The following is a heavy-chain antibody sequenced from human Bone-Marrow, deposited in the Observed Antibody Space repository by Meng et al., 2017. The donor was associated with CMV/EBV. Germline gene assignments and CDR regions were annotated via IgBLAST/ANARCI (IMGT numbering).Heavy chain of an antibody. CDR3: ARVLRIAARSGAFDY. Sequence: SETLSLTCTVSGYSISSGYYWGWIRQPPGKGLEWIGSIYHSGSTYYNPSLKSRVTISVDTSKNQFSLELSSVTAADTAVYYCARVLRIAARSGAFDYWGQGTLVTVSS. CDR2: IYHSGST. J-gene: IGHJ4*02. V-gene: IGHV4-38-2*02. CDR1: GYSISSGYY. D-gene: IGHD6-6*01.